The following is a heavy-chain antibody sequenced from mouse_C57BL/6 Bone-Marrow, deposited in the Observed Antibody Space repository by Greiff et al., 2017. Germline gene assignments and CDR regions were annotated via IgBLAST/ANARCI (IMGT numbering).Heavy chain of an antibody. Sequence: EVQLQQSGPELVKPGASVKISCKASGYTFTDYYMNWVKQSHGKSLEWIGDINPNNGGTSYNQKFKGKATLTVDKSSSTAYMELRSLTSEDSAVYYCARGRGSSYWYFDVWGTGTTVTVSS. CDR1: GYTFTDYY. CDR3: ARGRGSSYWYFDV. J-gene: IGHJ1*03. D-gene: IGHD1-1*01. V-gene: IGHV1-26*01. CDR2: INPNNGGT.